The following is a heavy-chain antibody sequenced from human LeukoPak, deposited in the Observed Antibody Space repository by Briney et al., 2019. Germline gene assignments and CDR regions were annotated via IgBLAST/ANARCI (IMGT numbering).Heavy chain of an antibody. CDR2: ISPNNGNT. CDR1: GYTFISYY. D-gene: IGHD3-9*01. CDR3: ARGGLYDILTGYFTWFDP. V-gene: IGHV1-18*04. Sequence: GASVKVSCKASGYTFISYYMHWVRQAPGQGLEWMGWISPNNGNTNYAQKLQGRVIMTTDTSTSTAYMELRSLRADDTAVYYCARGGLYDILTGYFTWFDPWGQGTLVTVSS. J-gene: IGHJ5*02.